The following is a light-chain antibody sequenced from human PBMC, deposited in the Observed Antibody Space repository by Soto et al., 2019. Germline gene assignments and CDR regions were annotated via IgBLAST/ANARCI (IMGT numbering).Light chain of an antibody. J-gene: IGLJ1*01. V-gene: IGLV2-8*01. CDR1: SSDVGHYNY. CDR3: SSYAGSNNYV. Sequence: QSVLTQPPSASGSPGQSVTISCTGTSSDVGHYNYVSWYQQHPGKAPKLMIYEVSERPSGVPDRFSGSKSGNTASLTVSGLQADDEADYYCSSYAGSNNYVFGTGTKLTVL. CDR2: EVS.